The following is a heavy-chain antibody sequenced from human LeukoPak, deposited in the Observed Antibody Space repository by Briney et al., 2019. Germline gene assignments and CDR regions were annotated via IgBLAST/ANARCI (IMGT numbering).Heavy chain of an antibody. J-gene: IGHJ5*02. CDR2: IIPIFGTA. CDR1: GGTFSSCA. CDR3: ASSDGYSENWFDP. Sequence: SVKVSCKASGGTFSSCAISWVRQAPGQGLEWMGGIIPIFGTANYAQKFQGRVTITADESTSTAYMELSSLRSEDTAVYYCASSDGYSENWFDPWGQGTLVTVSS. D-gene: IGHD5-24*01. V-gene: IGHV1-69*13.